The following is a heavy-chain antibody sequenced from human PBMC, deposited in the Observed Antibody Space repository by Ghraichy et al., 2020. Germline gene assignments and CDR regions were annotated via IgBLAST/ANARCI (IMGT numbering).Heavy chain of an antibody. J-gene: IGHJ4*02. Sequence: SETLSLTCTVSGGSISSGGYYWSWIRQHPGKGLEWIGYIYYSGSTYYNPSLKSRVTISVDTSKNQFSLKLSSVTAADTAVYYCARRRTDVKDYYDSSGPFDYWGQGTLVTVSS. CDR3: ARRRTDVKDYYDSSGPFDY. D-gene: IGHD3-22*01. CDR2: IYYSGST. CDR1: GGSISSGGYY. V-gene: IGHV4-31*03.